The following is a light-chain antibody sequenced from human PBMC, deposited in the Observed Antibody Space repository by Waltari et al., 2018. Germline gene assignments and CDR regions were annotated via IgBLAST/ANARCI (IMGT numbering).Light chain of an antibody. CDR2: EVS. V-gene: IGLV2-23*02. CDR3: CSYTGGGTFV. J-gene: IGLJ1*01. Sequence: QSAPTQPAPESGSPGQSITIPCTGTNSDPGSYTFVSWYQQHPGKAPKFMIYEVSKRPSGVSNRFSGSKSGNTASLTISEIQAEDEADYYCCSYTGGGTFVFGTGTKVTVL. CDR1: NSDPGSYTF.